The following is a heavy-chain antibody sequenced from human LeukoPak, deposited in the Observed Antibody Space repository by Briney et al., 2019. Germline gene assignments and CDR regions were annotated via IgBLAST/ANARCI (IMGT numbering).Heavy chain of an antibody. CDR2: IIPIFGTA. D-gene: IGHD3-22*01. CDR1: GGTFSSYA. Sequence: SVKVSCKASGGTFSSYAISWVRQAPGQGLEWMGGIIPIFGTANYAQKFQGRVTITADKSTSTAYMELSSLRSEDTAVYYCARVSGDSSGYYLYYYYGMDVWGQGTTVTVSS. CDR3: ARVSGDSSGYYLYYYYGMDV. V-gene: IGHV1-69*06. J-gene: IGHJ6*02.